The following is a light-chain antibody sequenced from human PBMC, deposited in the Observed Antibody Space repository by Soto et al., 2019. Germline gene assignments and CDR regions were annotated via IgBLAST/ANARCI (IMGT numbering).Light chain of an antibody. J-gene: IGLJ2*01. CDR1: SGYSNYK. CDR2: VGTGGIVG. V-gene: IGLV9-49*01. CDR3: GADHGSGSNFVVV. Sequence: LVLTQPPSASASLGASVTLTCTLSSGYSNYKVDWYQQRPGKGPRFVMRVGTGGIVGSKGDGIPDRFSVLGSGLNRYLTIKNIQEEDESDYHCGADHGSGSNFVVVFGGGTKLNVL.